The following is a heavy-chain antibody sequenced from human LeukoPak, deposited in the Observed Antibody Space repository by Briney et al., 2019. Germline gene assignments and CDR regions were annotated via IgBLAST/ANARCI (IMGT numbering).Heavy chain of an antibody. V-gene: IGHV1-46*01. CDR1: GYTFTSYY. D-gene: IGHD3-22*01. Sequence: ASVKVSCKASGYTFTSYYMRWVRQAPGQGLEWMGIINPSGGSTSYAQKFQGRVTMTRDTSTSTVYMELSSLRSEDTAVYYCARRSYYYDGSGYPDYWFDPWGQGTLVAVSS. CDR2: INPSGGST. CDR3: ARRSYYYDGSGYPDYWFDP. J-gene: IGHJ5*02.